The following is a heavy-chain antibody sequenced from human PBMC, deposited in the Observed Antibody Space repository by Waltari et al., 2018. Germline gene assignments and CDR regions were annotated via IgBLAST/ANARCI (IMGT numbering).Heavy chain of an antibody. CDR3: ARGGVRGYYFDY. D-gene: IGHD3-10*01. CDR2: INHSGST. J-gene: IGHJ4*02. V-gene: IGHV4-34*01. Sequence: QVQLQQWGAGLLKHSETLSLTCAVSGGSFSGYYWSWIRQPPGKGLEWIGEINHSGSTNYNPSLKSRVTISVDTSKNQFSLKLSSVTAADTAVYYCARGGVRGYYFDYWGQGTLVTVSS. CDR1: GGSFSGYY.